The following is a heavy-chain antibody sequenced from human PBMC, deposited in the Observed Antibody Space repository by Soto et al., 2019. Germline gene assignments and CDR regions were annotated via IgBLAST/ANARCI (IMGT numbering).Heavy chain of an antibody. CDR1: GFTFSGSP. V-gene: IGHV3-73*01. D-gene: IGHD2-15*01. Sequence: GGSLRLACAASGFTFSGSPMHWVRQASGKGLEWVVRIRSKANSYATAYAASVKGRFTISRDDSKNTAYMQMNSLKTEDTAVYYCTRRYCNGAGCYSDYWGQGTLVTVSS. CDR3: TRRYCNGAGCYSDY. J-gene: IGHJ4*02. CDR2: IRSKANSYAT.